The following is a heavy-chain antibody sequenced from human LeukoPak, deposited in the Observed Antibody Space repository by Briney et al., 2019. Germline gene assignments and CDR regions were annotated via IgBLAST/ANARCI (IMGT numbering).Heavy chain of an antibody. V-gene: IGHV3-48*04. CDR3: ARDRRPLLRYYDSSGYYAIWDY. D-gene: IGHD3-22*01. CDR1: GFTFSSYS. CDR2: ISSSSSTI. Sequence: GGSLRLSCAASGFTFSSYSMNWVRQAPGKGLEWVSYISSSSSTIYYADPVKGRFTISRDNAKNSLYLQMNSLRAEDTAVYYCARDRRPLLRYYDSSGYYAIWDYWGQGTLVTVSS. J-gene: IGHJ4*02.